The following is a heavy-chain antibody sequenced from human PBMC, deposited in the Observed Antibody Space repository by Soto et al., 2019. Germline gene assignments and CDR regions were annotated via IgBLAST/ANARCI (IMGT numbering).Heavy chain of an antibody. V-gene: IGHV3-23*01. Sequence: EEQLLESGGGLVQPGGSLRLSCAATGFNFGSYAMGWVRQAPGKGVEWGSGVSGSGSSPYYADSVKGRLTISKDKSKNTLYLDLNNLRSEGTAVYFCVKGKESGYRGAFDSWGQGTMVTVSS. D-gene: IGHD5-18*01. CDR2: VSGSGSSP. CDR1: GFNFGSYA. J-gene: IGHJ4*02. CDR3: VKGKESGYRGAFDS.